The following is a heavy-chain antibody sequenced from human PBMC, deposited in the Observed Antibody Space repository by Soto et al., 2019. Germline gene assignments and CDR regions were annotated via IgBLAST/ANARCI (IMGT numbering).Heavy chain of an antibody. CDR2: ISGSGLIA. J-gene: IGHJ4*02. Sequence: PGGSLRLSCSISGFTSGNYAMNWVRQAPGKGLEWLSVISGSGLIAYYADSVKGRFTVSSDKPKSTVVLQLTNLTLEDTAIYYCAQAERFWVPFRWGKGTLVTVSS. CDR1: GFTSGNYA. CDR3: AQAERFWVPFR. D-gene: IGHD6-19*01. V-gene: IGHV3-23*01.